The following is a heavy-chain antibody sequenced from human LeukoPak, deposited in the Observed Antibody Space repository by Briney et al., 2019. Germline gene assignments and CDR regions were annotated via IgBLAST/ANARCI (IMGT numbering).Heavy chain of an antibody. V-gene: IGHV3-33*08. D-gene: IGHD1-26*01. CDR1: GFSFNEYA. CDR2: IWRDGSNT. CDR3: ARHGSGRKYFDPLDY. J-gene: IGHJ4*02. Sequence: GSLRLSCAAAGFSFNEYAMHWVRQAPGKGLEWVAVIWRDGSNTYYADSVKGRFTVSRDNPKNTLNLQMDSLRVEDTAVYYCARHGSGRKYFDPLDYWGQGTLVTVSS.